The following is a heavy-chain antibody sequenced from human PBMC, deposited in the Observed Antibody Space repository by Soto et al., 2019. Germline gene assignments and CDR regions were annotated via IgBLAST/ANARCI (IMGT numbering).Heavy chain of an antibody. CDR3: ARGVRLCSGGSCYSRNWFDP. Sequence: ASVKVSCKASGYTFTSYGISWVRQAPGQGLEWMGWISAYNGNTNYAQKLQGRVTMTTDTSTSTAYMELRSLRSDDTAVYYCARGVRLCSGGSCYSRNWFDPWGQGTLVTVSS. CDR2: ISAYNGNT. J-gene: IGHJ5*02. V-gene: IGHV1-18*01. D-gene: IGHD2-15*01. CDR1: GYTFTSYG.